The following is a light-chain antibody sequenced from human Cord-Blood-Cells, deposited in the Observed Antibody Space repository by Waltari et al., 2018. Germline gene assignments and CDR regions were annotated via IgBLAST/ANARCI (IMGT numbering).Light chain of an antibody. CDR1: QSISSW. J-gene: IGKJ2*01. V-gene: IGKV1-5*03. CDR2: KAS. Sequence: DIQMTQSPSTLSASVGDRVTIPCRASQSISSWLAWYQQKPGKAPKLLTYKASSLESGVPSRFSGSGSVTEFTLTISSLQPDDFATYYCQQYNIYSRTFGQGTKLEIK. CDR3: QQYNIYSRT.